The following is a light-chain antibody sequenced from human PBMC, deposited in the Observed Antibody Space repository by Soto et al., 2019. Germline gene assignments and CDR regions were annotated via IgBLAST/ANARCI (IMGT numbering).Light chain of an antibody. V-gene: IGKV1-27*01. CDR1: QDISNY. CDR3: QKYDSAPAWT. Sequence: DIQMTQSPSSLSAAVGDRVTIACRASQDISNYLAWYQQKPGRAPKLLIFAASTLQSGVPSRFSSSGSGTEFTLTISSLQPEDVATYYCQKYDSAPAWTFCHGTKVEIK. CDR2: AAS. J-gene: IGKJ1*01.